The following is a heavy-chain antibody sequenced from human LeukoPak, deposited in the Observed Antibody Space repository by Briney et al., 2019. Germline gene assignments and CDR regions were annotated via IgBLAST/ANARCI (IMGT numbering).Heavy chain of an antibody. D-gene: IGHD5-12*01. J-gene: IGHJ5*02. CDR2: IYPGDSDT. V-gene: IGHV5-51*01. CDR3: ARHFSGYSGYAVS. CDR1: GSPFTSYW. Sequence: GASLKISCKGPGSPFTSYWIGWGRQLPGKGLEWMGIIYPGDSDTRYSPSFQGQVTISADKSISTAYLQWSSLKASDTAMYYCARHFSGYSGYAVSWSQGTLVTVSS.